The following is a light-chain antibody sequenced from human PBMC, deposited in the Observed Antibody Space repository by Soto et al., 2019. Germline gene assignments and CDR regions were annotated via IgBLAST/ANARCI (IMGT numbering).Light chain of an antibody. Sequence: QSVLTQPASGSGSPGQSITVSCTGTSSDVGGSNHVAWYQQHPGKAPKLMVYEVIHRPSGVSNRFSGSKSGNTASLTISGLQAEDEADYYCISYISSSTSYVFGTGTKVTVL. J-gene: IGLJ1*01. CDR2: EVI. CDR1: SSDVGGSNH. V-gene: IGLV2-14*01. CDR3: ISYISSSTSYV.